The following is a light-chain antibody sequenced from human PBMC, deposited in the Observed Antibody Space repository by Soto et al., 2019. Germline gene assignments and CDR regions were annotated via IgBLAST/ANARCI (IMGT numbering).Light chain of an antibody. CDR3: QSYDSSLSGHVV. CDR1: STNIGAGYG. V-gene: IGLV1-40*01. Sequence: QPVLTQPPSVSGAPGQRVSISCTGSSTNIGAGYGVHWYQQRPGTAPKLLIYYNDNRPSGVPDRFSGSKSGTSASLAITGLQADDEADYYCQSYDSSLSGHVVFGGGTKLTVL. CDR2: YND. J-gene: IGLJ2*01.